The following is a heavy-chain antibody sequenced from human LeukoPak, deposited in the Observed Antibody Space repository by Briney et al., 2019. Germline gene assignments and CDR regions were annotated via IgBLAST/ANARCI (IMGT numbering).Heavy chain of an antibody. CDR2: ISGSGGST. CDR3: AKDEYCSSTSCYGPRFDY. Sequence: GGSLRLSCAASGFTFSSYAMSWVRQAPGKGLEWVSAISGSGGSTYYADSVKGRFAISRDNSKNTLHLQMNSLRAEDTAVYYCAKDEYCSSTSCYGPRFDYWGQGTLVTVSS. V-gene: IGHV3-23*01. J-gene: IGHJ4*02. CDR1: GFTFSSYA. D-gene: IGHD2-2*01.